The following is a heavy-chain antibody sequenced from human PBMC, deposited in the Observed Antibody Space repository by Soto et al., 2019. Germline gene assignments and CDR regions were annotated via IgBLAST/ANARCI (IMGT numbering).Heavy chain of an antibody. D-gene: IGHD3-10*01. Sequence: ASVKVSCKASGYTFTSYYMHWVRQAPGQGLEWMGIINPSGGSTSYAQKLQGRVTMTRDTSTSTVYMELSSLRSEDTAVYYCARVAEYYYGSGSYYPAPDYWGQGTLVTVSS. J-gene: IGHJ4*02. CDR2: INPSGGST. V-gene: IGHV1-46*04. CDR1: GYTFTSYY. CDR3: ARVAEYYYGSGSYYPAPDY.